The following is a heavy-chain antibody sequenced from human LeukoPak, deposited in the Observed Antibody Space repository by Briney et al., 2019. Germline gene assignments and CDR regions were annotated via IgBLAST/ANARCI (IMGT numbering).Heavy chain of an antibody. J-gene: IGHJ6*03. CDR3: AREDYMDV. CDR1: GFTFNSYS. V-gene: IGHV3-21*01. Sequence: GGSLRLSCAASGFTFNSYSMSWVRQAPGKGLEWVSSISSSSSYMYYADSVKGRFTISRDNAKNSLYLQMNSLRAEDTAVYYCAREDYMDVWGKGTTVTVSS. CDR2: ISSSSSYM.